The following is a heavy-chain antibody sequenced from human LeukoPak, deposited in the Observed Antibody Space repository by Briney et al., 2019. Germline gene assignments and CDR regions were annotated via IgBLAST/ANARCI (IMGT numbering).Heavy chain of an antibody. J-gene: IGHJ6*03. V-gene: IGHV3-7*01. Sequence: GGSLRLSCAASGFTFSSYWMSWIRQAPGKGLEWVANIKQDGSEKYYVDFVKGRFTISRDNAKNSLYLQMNSLRAEDTAVYYCARGIAAAGTIYDYYYYMDVWGKGTTVTVSS. CDR2: IKQDGSEK. CDR1: GFTFSSYW. D-gene: IGHD6-13*01. CDR3: ARGIAAAGTIYDYYYYMDV.